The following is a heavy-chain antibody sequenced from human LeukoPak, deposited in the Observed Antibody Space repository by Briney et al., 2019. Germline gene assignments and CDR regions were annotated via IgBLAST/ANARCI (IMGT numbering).Heavy chain of an antibody. J-gene: IGHJ4*02. CDR3: AKDERNWNYNLASQTYD. CDR1: GFTFSSYW. D-gene: IGHD1-7*01. Sequence: GGSLRLSCAASGFTFSSYWMSWVRQAPGKGLEWVANIKQDGSDKYYVDSVKGRFTISRDNAKKSLYLQMSSLRAEDTAVYYCAKDERNWNYNLASQTYDWGQGTLVTVSS. CDR2: IKQDGSDK. V-gene: IGHV3-7*03.